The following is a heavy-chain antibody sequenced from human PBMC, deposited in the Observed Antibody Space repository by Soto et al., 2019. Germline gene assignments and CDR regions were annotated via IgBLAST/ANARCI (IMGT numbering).Heavy chain of an antibody. Sequence: ASVKVSCKASGYTFTSYGISWVRQAPGQGLEWMGWISAYNGNTNYAQKLQGRVTMTTDTSTSTAYMELRSLRSDDTAVYYCAANYDFWSGYSPTYYYYGMDVWGQGTTVTVS. CDR1: GYTFTSYG. J-gene: IGHJ6*02. CDR2: ISAYNGNT. D-gene: IGHD3-3*01. CDR3: AANYDFWSGYSPTYYYYGMDV. V-gene: IGHV1-18*01.